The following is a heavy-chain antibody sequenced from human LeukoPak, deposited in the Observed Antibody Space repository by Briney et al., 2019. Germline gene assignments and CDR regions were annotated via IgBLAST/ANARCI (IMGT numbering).Heavy chain of an antibody. V-gene: IGHV4-59*01. J-gene: IGHJ3*02. D-gene: IGHD3-22*01. CDR2: IYYGGST. Sequence: PSETLSLTCTLPGGAIRSYYWNWILQHPGKGQEWMGDIYYGGSTHSNPSLNSRLTISVDTSKNQFSLKQSSVTAAGTAADHCARGQGYYSDSSGYYAFDIWGQGTMVTVSS. CDR3: ARGQGYYSDSSGYYAFDI. CDR1: GGAIRSYY.